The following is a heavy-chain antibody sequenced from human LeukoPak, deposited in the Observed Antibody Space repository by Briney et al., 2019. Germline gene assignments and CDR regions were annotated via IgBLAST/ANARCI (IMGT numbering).Heavy chain of an antibody. V-gene: IGHV4-38-2*02. CDR1: SYSISSGYY. D-gene: IGHD3-3*01. CDR3: ARVPHGETIFGVVLYWFDP. Sequence: PSETLSLTCTVSSYSISSGYYWGWIRQPPGKGLEWIGSIYHSGSAYYNPPLKSRVTVSVDTSKNQFSLKLNAVTAADTAVYYCARVPHGETIFGVVLYWFDPWGQGALVTVFS. CDR2: IYHSGSA. J-gene: IGHJ5*02.